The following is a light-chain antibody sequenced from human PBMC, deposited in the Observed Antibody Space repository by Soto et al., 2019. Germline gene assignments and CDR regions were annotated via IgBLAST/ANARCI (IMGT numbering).Light chain of an antibody. J-gene: IGKJ5*01. CDR2: AAS. Sequence: IQLTQSPSSLSASVGDRVAITCRASQDIAIYLAWYQQKPGEAPKLLIYAASTLYGGVPSRFSGSGSGTDFALTISSLQPEDFATYYCQQFNNYITFGQGTRLEIK. CDR3: QQFNNYIT. V-gene: IGKV1-9*01. CDR1: QDIAIY.